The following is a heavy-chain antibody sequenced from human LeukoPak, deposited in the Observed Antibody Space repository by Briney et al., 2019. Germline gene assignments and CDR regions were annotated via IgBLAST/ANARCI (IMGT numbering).Heavy chain of an antibody. V-gene: IGHV1-8*01. J-gene: IGHJ4*02. CDR3: ARGHFANQYYYDSSGYYGY. CDR1: GYTFTSYD. Sequence: ASVKVSCKASGYTFTSYDINWVRQATGQGLEWMGWMNPNSGNTGYAQKFQGRVTMTRNTSISTAYMELSSLRSEDTAVYYCARGHFANQYYYDSSGYYGYWGQGTLVTVSS. D-gene: IGHD3-22*01. CDR2: MNPNSGNT.